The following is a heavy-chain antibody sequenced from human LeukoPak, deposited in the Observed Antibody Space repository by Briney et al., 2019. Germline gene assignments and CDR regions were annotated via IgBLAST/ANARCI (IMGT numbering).Heavy chain of an antibody. D-gene: IGHD3-10*01. CDR1: GYSFTNYA. V-gene: IGHV7-4-1*02. CDR2: INTNTGNP. CDR3: ARNNADGEGRFSY. Sequence: WASVKVSCKASGYSFTNYAMNWVRQAPGQGLEWMGWINTNTGNPTYAQGFTGRFVFSLDTSVSTAYLQISSLKAEDTAVYYCARNNADGEGRFSYWGQGTLVTVSS. J-gene: IGHJ4*02.